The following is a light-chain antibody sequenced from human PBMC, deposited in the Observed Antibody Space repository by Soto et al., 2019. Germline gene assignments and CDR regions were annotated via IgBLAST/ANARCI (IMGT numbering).Light chain of an antibody. Sequence: DIVLTQSPVTLSLSPGERATLSCRASQNLGTLYLAWFQQKSRQAPRLLIYSASRRATGIPDRFTGSGSGTDFTLTINRVEPEDFAVYFCQQYAGSPRTFGQGTKVDIK. J-gene: IGKJ1*01. CDR2: SAS. CDR3: QQYAGSPRT. CDR1: QNLGTLY. V-gene: IGKV3-20*01.